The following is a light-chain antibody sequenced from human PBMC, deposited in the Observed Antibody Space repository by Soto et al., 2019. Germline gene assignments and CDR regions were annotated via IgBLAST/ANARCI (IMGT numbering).Light chain of an antibody. CDR1: QSIALS. CDR2: VAF. V-gene: IGKV1-39*01. CDR3: QQSFRSPIT. J-gene: IGKJ5*01. Sequence: QRSLSPSSLSGSLGDTVTMTCRASQSIALSVNWYQQKPGKAPKLLIYVAFTLESGVPSRFSGSGSGTEFTLTIRSLQPEDFATYYCQQSFRSPITFGQGRRLAVK.